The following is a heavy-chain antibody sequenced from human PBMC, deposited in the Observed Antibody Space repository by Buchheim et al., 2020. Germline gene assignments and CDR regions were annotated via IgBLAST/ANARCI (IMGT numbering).Heavy chain of an antibody. V-gene: IGHV3-30*18. CDR2: ISYNGTNK. D-gene: IGHD3-3*01. Sequence: QVQLVESGGGVVQPGGSLRLSCAASGFVFRTYAMHWVRQAPGKGLEWVAVISYNGTNKYYADSVKGRFTISRDNSKNTLYLQMNSLRAEDTAVYYCAKTPRIKIFGVVDYWGRGTL. CDR3: AKTPRIKIFGVVDY. J-gene: IGHJ4*02. CDR1: GFVFRTYA.